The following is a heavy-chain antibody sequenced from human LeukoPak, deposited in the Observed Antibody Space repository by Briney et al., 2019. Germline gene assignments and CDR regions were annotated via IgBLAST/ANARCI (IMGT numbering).Heavy chain of an antibody. CDR3: ARSYPGVAARLTMDV. V-gene: IGHV1-18*04. CDR1: GYTFTSYY. CDR2: INAYNGNT. D-gene: IGHD6-6*01. Sequence: ASVKVSCKASGYTFTSYYMHWVRQAPGQGLEWMGWINAYNGNTNYVQKFQGRVTMTTDTSTSTVHMELRSLRSDDTAVYYCARSYPGVAARLTMDVWGKGTTVTVSS. J-gene: IGHJ6*03.